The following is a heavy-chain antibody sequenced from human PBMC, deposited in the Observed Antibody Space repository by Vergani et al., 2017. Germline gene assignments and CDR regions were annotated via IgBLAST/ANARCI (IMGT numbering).Heavy chain of an antibody. J-gene: IGHJ6*03. CDR3: ARGGYCSSTSRGYYCYYYMDV. CDR1: GGSISSGGYS. V-gene: IGHV4-30-2*01. CDR2: IYTSGST. D-gene: IGHD2-2*01. Sequence: QLQLQESGSGLVKPSQTLSLTCAVSGGSISSGGYSWSWIRQPPGKGLEWIGRIYTSGSTNYNPSLKSRVTMSVDTSKNQFSLKLSSVTAADTAVYYCARGGYCSSTSRGYYCYYYMDVWGKGTTVTVSS.